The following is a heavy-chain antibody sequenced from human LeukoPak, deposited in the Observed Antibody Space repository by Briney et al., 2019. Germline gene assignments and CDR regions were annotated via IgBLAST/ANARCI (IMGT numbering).Heavy chain of an antibody. CDR3: ARQYCSGGSCYSYLDY. CDR2: IYHSGST. V-gene: IGHV4-30-2*01. D-gene: IGHD2-15*01. Sequence: SETLSLTCAVSGGSISSSGYSWSWIRQPPGKGLEWIGYIYHSGSTYYNPSLKSRVTISVDRSKNQFSLKLSSVTAADTAVYYCARQYCSGGSCYSYLDYWGQRTLVTVSS. CDR1: GGSISSSGYS. J-gene: IGHJ4*02.